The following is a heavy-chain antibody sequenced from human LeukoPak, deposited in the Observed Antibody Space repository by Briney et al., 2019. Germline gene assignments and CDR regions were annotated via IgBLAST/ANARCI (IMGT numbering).Heavy chain of an antibody. Sequence: PSETLSLTCTVSGGSISSSSYYWGWIRQPPGKGLEWIGSIYYSGSTYYNPSLKSRVTISVDTSKNQFSLKLSSVTAADTAVYYCASFLGDGYNFVGAFDIWGQGTMVTVSS. D-gene: IGHD5-24*01. J-gene: IGHJ3*02. CDR3: ASFLGDGYNFVGAFDI. CDR1: GGSISSSSYY. V-gene: IGHV4-39*07. CDR2: IYYSGST.